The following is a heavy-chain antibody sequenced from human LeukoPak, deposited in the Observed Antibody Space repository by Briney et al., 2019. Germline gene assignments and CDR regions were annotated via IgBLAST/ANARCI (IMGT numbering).Heavy chain of an antibody. CDR2: INLDGSQK. CDR1: GFTFSNYW. V-gene: IGHV3-7*01. CDR3: ARKRPNYFDY. J-gene: IGHJ4*02. Sequence: GGSLRLSCAASGFTFSNYWMAWVRQAPGKGPEWVANINLDGSQKYYVDSVKGRFTISRDNAENSLYLQMNSLGAEDTALYYCARKRPNYFDYWGQGALVTVSS.